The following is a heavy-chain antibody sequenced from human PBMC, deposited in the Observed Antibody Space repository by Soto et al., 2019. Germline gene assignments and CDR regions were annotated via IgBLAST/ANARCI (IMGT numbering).Heavy chain of an antibody. J-gene: IGHJ4*02. V-gene: IGHV5-51*01. D-gene: IGHD2-2*02. CDR1: GYSFTNYW. Sequence: GESLKISCKGSGYSFTNYWIGWVRQMPGKGLEWMGIIYPGDSNTRYSPSFQGQVTISADKSISTAYLQWSSLQASDTAMYYCARQGFCSITSCYTVDYWGQGARVSVSS. CDR2: IYPGDSNT. CDR3: ARQGFCSITSCYTVDY.